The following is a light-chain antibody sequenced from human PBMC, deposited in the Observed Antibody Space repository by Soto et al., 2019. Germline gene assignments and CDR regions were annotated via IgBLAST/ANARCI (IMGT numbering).Light chain of an antibody. CDR3: QQYNSYWT. J-gene: IGKJ1*01. Sequence: DIQMTQSPSSLSASVGDRVSITCRASQSISNYLNWYQQKPGKAPKVLIYAASSLQSGVPSRFSGSGSGTEFTLTISSLQPDDFATYYCQQYNSYWTFGQGTKVDIK. CDR1: QSISNY. CDR2: AAS. V-gene: IGKV1-16*01.